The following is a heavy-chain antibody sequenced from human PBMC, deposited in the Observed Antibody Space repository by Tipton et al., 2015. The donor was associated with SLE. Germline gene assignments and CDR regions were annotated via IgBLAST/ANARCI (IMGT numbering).Heavy chain of an antibody. J-gene: IGHJ2*01. Sequence: TLSLTCTVSGGSVSSYYWSWIRQPPGKGLEWIGHIYTSGNTNYNPSLKSRVTMSVDTSKNQFSLKLRSVTAADTAVYYCARGLRWGNAWCFDVWGRGTQVTVSS. CDR3: ARGLRWGNAWCFDV. CDR1: GGSVSSYY. CDR2: IYTSGNT. V-gene: IGHV4-4*07. D-gene: IGHD7-27*01.